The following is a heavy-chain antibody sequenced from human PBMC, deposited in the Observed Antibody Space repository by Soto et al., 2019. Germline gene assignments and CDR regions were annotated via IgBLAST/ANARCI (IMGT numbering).Heavy chain of an antibody. CDR2: IIPILGIA. Sequence: AVKVSCKASGGTFSSYTISWVRQAPGQGLEWMGRIIPILGIANYAQKFQGRVTITADKSTSTAYMELSSLRSEDTAVYYCARGWNTVVAASYSQHWGQDTLVTVSS. CDR3: ARGWNTVVAASYSQH. CDR1: GGTFSSYT. V-gene: IGHV1-69*02. J-gene: IGHJ1*01. D-gene: IGHD2-15*01.